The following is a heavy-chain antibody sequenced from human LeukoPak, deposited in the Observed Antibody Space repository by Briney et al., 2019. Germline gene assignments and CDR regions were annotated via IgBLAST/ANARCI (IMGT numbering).Heavy chain of an antibody. CDR3: ARDRPYTGGWRGFDY. J-gene: IGHJ4*02. V-gene: IGHV1-69*01. D-gene: IGHD6-19*01. CDR1: GGTFSRYA. Sequence: GSSVKVSCKASGGTFSRYAISWVRQAPGQGLEWMGGIIPMFGIANYAQKFQGRVTITADESTSTAYMELSSLRSEGKAVYYCARDRPYTGGWRGFDYWGQGTLVTVSS. CDR2: IIPMFGIA.